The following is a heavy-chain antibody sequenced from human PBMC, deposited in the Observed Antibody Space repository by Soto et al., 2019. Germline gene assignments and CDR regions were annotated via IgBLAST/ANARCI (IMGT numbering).Heavy chain of an antibody. Sequence: PGGSLRLSCAASGFTFSSYAMSWVRQAPGKGLEWVSAISGSGGSTYYADSVKGRFTIPRDNSKNTLYLQMNSLRAEDTAVYYCAKVGGYYYDSSGYYFFDYWGQGTLVTVSS. CDR2: ISGSGGST. J-gene: IGHJ4*02. D-gene: IGHD3-22*01. V-gene: IGHV3-23*01. CDR1: GFTFSSYA. CDR3: AKVGGYYYDSSGYYFFDY.